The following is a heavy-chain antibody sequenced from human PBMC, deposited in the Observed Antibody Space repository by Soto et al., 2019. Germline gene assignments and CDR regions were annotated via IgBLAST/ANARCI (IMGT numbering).Heavy chain of an antibody. CDR2: ITSSSSTL. J-gene: IGHJ5*02. D-gene: IGHD3-22*01. CDR3: ARVYYYASSALFAP. Sequence: GGSLRLSCAASGFTFSSYSMSWVRQAPGKGLEWVSYITSSSSTLYYADSVEGRFTISRDNAKNSLYLQMNSLRDEDTAVYYCARVYYYASSALFAPWGQGTQVTVSS. V-gene: IGHV3-48*02. CDR1: GFTFSSYS.